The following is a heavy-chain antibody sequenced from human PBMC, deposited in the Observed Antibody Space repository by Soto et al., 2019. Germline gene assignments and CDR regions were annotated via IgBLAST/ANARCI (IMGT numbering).Heavy chain of an antibody. CDR1: GYMFTKSP. V-gene: IGHV1-3*01. D-gene: IGHD3-3*01. J-gene: IGHJ6*02. CDR2: INAGNGNT. Sequence: ASVNVSCKAAGYMFTKSPMHWVRQAPGHGLEWMGWINAGNGNTKYSQKFQGRVTITRDTSASTAYMELSSLRSEDTAVYYCARGNYDFWSGYPTNYGMDVSGQGTTVTVSS. CDR3: ARGNYDFWSGYPTNYGMDV.